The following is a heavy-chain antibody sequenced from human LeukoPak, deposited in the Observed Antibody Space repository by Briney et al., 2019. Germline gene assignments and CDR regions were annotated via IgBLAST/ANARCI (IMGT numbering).Heavy chain of an antibody. V-gene: IGHV3-21*01. Sequence: GGSLRLSCAASGFTFSSYAMSCVRQAPGKGLEWVSSISSSNKYLYYADSVKGRFTISRDNTKNSLYLQMHSLRVEDTAVYYCASAGGSSYGYGDFAYWGQGTLVTVSS. CDR2: ISSSNKYL. D-gene: IGHD5-18*01. J-gene: IGHJ4*02. CDR1: GFTFSSYA. CDR3: ASAGGSSYGYGDFAY.